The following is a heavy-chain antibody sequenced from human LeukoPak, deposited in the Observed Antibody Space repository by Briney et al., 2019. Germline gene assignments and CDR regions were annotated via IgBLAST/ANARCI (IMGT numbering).Heavy chain of an antibody. J-gene: IGHJ4*02. CDR3: ARDGHGVPLDY. D-gene: IGHD4-17*01. V-gene: IGHV3-23*01. CDR2: ISGSGDNT. CDR1: GFTFSSYA. Sequence: QPGGSLRLSCAASGFTFSSYAMSWVRQAPGKGLEWDSGISGSGDNTYYADSVKGRFTISRDNSKNTLYLQMNSLRAEDTALYYCARDGHGVPLDYWGQGTLVTVSP.